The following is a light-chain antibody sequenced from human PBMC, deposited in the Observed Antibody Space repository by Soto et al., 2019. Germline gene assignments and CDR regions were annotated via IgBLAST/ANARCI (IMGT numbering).Light chain of an antibody. V-gene: IGLV1-40*01. Sequence: QSVLTQPPSVSGAPGQRVTISCTGSSSNIGAGYDVHWYQQLPGTAPKLLIYGNSNRPSGVPDRFSGSKSGTSASLAITGLQAEDEADYYCQYYDSSLSAVFGGGTKLTV. CDR2: GNS. J-gene: IGLJ3*02. CDR1: SSNIGAGYD. CDR3: QYYDSSLSAV.